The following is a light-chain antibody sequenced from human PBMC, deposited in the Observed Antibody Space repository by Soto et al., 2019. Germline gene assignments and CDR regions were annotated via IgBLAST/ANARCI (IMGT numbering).Light chain of an antibody. Sequence: QSALTQPPSASGSPGQSVTISCTGTSSDVGDYNYVSWYQHHPGKAPKLMIYEVTKRPSGVPDRFSGSKSGNTASLTVSGLQAADEAEYYCFSYAGGYSYVFGTGTKLTVL. CDR1: SSDVGDYNY. CDR3: FSYAGGYSYV. CDR2: EVT. J-gene: IGLJ1*01. V-gene: IGLV2-8*01.